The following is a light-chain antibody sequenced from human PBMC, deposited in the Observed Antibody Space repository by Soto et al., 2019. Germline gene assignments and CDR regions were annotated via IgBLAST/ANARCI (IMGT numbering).Light chain of an antibody. CDR1: SGSVSTSYY. J-gene: IGLJ3*02. CDR2: NTN. Sequence: QAVVTQEPSCSVSPGGTVTLTCGLNSGSVSTSYYPSWYQQTPGQAPRTLIYNTNTRSSGVPDRFSGSILGNKAALTITGVQADDESDFYCVLYMGSGISVFGGGTKVTVL. V-gene: IGLV8-61*01. CDR3: VLYMGSGISV.